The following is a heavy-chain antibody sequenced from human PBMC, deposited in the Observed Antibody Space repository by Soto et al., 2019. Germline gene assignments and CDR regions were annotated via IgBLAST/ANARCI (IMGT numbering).Heavy chain of an antibody. D-gene: IGHD6-13*01. CDR3: TTGGIAAAGTLYYYYYYGMDV. CDR2: IKSKTDGGTT. Sequence: GGSLRLSCAASGFTFSNAWMNWVRQAPGKGLEWVGRIKSKTDGGTTDYAAPVKGRFTISRDDSKNTLYLQMNSLKTEDTAVYYCTTGGIAAAGTLYYYYYYGMDVWGQGTTVTVSS. J-gene: IGHJ6*02. V-gene: IGHV3-15*07. CDR1: GFTFSNAW.